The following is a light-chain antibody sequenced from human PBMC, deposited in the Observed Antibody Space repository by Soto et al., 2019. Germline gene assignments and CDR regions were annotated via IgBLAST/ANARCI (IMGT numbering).Light chain of an antibody. CDR1: QSISRN. CDR3: QQSYSTPWT. J-gene: IGKJ1*01. V-gene: IGKV1-39*01. Sequence: IQMTQSPSSLSASVGDRVTISCRASQSISRNLNWYQQKPGKAPELLIYTASSLQSGVPSRFSGSGSGTDFTLTISSLQPEDFATYYCQQSYSTPWTFGQGTKVDIK. CDR2: TAS.